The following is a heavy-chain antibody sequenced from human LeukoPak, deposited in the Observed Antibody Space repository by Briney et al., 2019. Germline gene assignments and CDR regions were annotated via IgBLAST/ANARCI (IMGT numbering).Heavy chain of an antibody. CDR1: GFTFSSYA. Sequence: PGGSLRLSCSASGFTFSSYAMHWVRQAPGKGLECVSTISGSGGTTYYAESVKGRFTISRDNSKNTLYLQMNSLRAEDTAVYYCGKGGSLFDPWGQGTPVTVSS. CDR3: GKGGSLFDP. CDR2: ISGSGGTT. J-gene: IGHJ5*02. D-gene: IGHD1-26*01. V-gene: IGHV3-23*01.